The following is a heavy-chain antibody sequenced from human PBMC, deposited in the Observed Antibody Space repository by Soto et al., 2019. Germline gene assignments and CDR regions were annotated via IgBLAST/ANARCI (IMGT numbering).Heavy chain of an antibody. J-gene: IGHJ5*02. CDR2: TYYRSKWYN. Sequence: SQTLSLTCAISGDSVSSKSAAWNWIRQSPSRGLEWLGRTYYRSKWYNDYAVSVKSRITINPDTSKNQFSLQLNSVTPEDTAVYYCAREHKLLWFGELLSLGHNWFDPWGQGTLVTVSS. D-gene: IGHD3-10*01. CDR1: GDSVSSKSAA. CDR3: AREHKLLWFGELLSLGHNWFDP. V-gene: IGHV6-1*01.